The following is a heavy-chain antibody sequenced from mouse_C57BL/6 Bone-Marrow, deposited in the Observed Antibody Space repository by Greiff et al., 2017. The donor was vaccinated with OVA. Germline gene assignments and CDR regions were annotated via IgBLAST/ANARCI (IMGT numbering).Heavy chain of an antibody. J-gene: IGHJ4*01. CDR3: VRYYYAMDY. CDR2: IRSKSNNYAT. Sequence: DVMLVESGGGLVQPKGSLKLSCAASGFSFNTYAMNWVRQAPGKGLEWVARIRSKSNNYATYYADSVKDRFTISRDDSESMLYLQMNNLKTEDTAMYYCVRYYYAMDYWGQGTSVTVSS. V-gene: IGHV10-1*01. CDR1: GFSFNTYA.